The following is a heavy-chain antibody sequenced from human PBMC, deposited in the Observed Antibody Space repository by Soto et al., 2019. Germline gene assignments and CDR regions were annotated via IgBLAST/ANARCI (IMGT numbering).Heavy chain of an antibody. Sequence: SETLSLTCTVSGGSISSYYWSWIRQTPGKGLEWIGYIFYFGSTNYNPSLKSRVTLSIDTSKNQLSLKLSSVTAADTAVYYCARGSGRQVYNYYGMDVWGQGTTVTVSS. J-gene: IGHJ6*02. CDR3: ARGSGRQVYNYYGMDV. V-gene: IGHV4-59*12. CDR2: IFYFGST. D-gene: IGHD3-10*01. CDR1: GGSISSYY.